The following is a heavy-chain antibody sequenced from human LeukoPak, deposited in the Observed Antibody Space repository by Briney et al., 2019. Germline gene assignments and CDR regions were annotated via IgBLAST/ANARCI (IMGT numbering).Heavy chain of an antibody. V-gene: IGHV4-34*01. CDR3: ARELYSSGYHDAFDI. D-gene: IGHD3-22*01. J-gene: IGHJ3*02. CDR2: VSHSGST. CDR1: GGSFSGYY. Sequence: SETLSLTCAVYGGSFSGYYWSWIRQPPGKGLEWIGEVSHSGSTNYNPSLKSRVTISVDTSKNQFPLKLSSVTAADTAVYYCARELYSSGYHDAFDIWGQGTMVTVSS.